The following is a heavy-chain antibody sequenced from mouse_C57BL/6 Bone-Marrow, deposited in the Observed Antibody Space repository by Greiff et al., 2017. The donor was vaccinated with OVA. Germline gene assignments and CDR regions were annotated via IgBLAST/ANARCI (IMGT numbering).Heavy chain of an antibody. CDR2: INPNNGGT. CDR3: ARSLYYECDVSWFAY. CDR1: GYTFTDYN. D-gene: IGHD2-4*01. J-gene: IGHJ3*01. V-gene: IGHV1-18*01. Sequence: DVQLQESGPELVKPGASVTISCKASGYTFTDYNMDWVKQSHGKSLEWIGDINPNNGGTIYNQKFKGKATLTVDKSSSTAYMELRSLTSEDTAVYYCARSLYYECDVSWFAYWGQGTLVTVSA.